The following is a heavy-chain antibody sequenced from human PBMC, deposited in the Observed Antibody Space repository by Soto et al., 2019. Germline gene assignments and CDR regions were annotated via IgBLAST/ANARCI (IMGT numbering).Heavy chain of an antibody. CDR1: ETFGDYE. V-gene: IGHV1-69*01. CDR2: IFPTFGAA. J-gene: IGHJ4*02. CDR3: AKVKGRGFIAY. Sequence: QVRLVQSGAEVKKPGSSVKVSCKASETFGDYETIWVRQAPGQGLEWMGGIFPTFGAANYAQQFQGRVTLTADESTNTVYMEVNSLTSDDTAVYFCAKVKGRGFIAYWGQGTHVIVSS.